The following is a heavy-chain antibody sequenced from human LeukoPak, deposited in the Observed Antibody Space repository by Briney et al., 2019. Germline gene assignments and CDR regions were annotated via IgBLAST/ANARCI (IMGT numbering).Heavy chain of an antibody. D-gene: IGHD3-10*01. CDR2: ISTSGSTI. CDR3: ARHPILYYASGNYTTNWFDP. J-gene: IGHJ5*02. CDR1: GFTFSSYE. V-gene: IGHV3-48*03. Sequence: GGSLRLSCAASGFTFSSYEMNWVRQAPGKGLDWVSYISTSGSTIYYADSVKGRFTISRDNAKNSLYLQMNSLRAEDTAVYYCARHPILYYASGNYTTNWFDPWGQGTLVTVSS.